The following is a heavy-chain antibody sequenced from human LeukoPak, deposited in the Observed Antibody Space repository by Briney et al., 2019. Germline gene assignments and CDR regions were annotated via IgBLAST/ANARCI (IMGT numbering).Heavy chain of an antibody. CDR2: ISYDGSNK. D-gene: IGHD1-26*01. CDR1: PFTSSGHW. J-gene: IGHJ4*02. CDR3: AKDVGKWESLHFFDY. Sequence: GGSLRLSCAASPFTSSGHWMSWVRQAPGKGLEWVAVISYDGSNKSYADSVKGRFTISRDDSRNTLYLQMNSLRGDDTAVYYCAKDVGKWESLHFFDYWGQGTLVTVSS. V-gene: IGHV3-30*18.